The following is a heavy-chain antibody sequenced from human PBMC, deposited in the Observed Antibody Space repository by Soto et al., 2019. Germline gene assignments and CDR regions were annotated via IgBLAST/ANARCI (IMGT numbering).Heavy chain of an antibody. CDR1: GGSFSGYY. CDR3: ASGSLREWLTPNWFDP. V-gene: IGHV4-34*01. CDR2: INHSGSP. D-gene: IGHD6-19*01. Sequence: QVQLQQWGAGLLKPSETLSLTCAVYGGSFSGYYWSWIRQPPGKGLEWIGEINHSGSPNYNPSLKSRLTLSVDPSKHQFSLKLSSVTAADTAVYYCASGSLREWLTPNWFDPWGQGTLVTVSS. J-gene: IGHJ5*02.